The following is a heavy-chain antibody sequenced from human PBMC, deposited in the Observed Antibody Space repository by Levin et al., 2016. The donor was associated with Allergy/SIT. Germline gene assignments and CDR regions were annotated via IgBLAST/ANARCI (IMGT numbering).Heavy chain of an antibody. CDR2: IIPIFGTA. D-gene: IGHD2-15*01. J-gene: IGHJ4*02. V-gene: IGHV1-69*01. Sequence: WVRQAPGQGLEWMGGIIPIFGTANYAQKFQGRVTITADESTSTAYMELSSLRSEDTAVYYCARVAVVAANPFDYWGQGTLVTVSS. CDR3: ARVAVVAANPFDY.